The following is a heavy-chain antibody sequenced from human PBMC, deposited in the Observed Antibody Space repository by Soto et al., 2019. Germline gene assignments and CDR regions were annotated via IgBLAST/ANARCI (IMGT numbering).Heavy chain of an antibody. V-gene: IGHV3-9*01. Sequence: GGSLRLSCAASGFTFDDYAMHWVRQAPGKGLEWVSGISWNSGSIGYADSVKGRFTISRDNAKNSLYLQMNSLRAEDTALYYCAKVKGTTVGPFDYWGQGTLVTVSS. CDR1: GFTFDDYA. D-gene: IGHD4-17*01. CDR2: ISWNSGSI. CDR3: AKVKGTTVGPFDY. J-gene: IGHJ4*02.